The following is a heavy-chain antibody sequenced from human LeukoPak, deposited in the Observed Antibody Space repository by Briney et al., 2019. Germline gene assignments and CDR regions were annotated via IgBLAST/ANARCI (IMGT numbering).Heavy chain of an antibody. D-gene: IGHD1-26*01. CDR1: GYTFTSYD. CDR2: MNPNSGNT. Sequence: GASVKVSCKASGYTFTSYDINWVRQATGQGLEWMGWMNPNSGNTGYAQKFQGRVTMTRNTSISTAYMELSRLRSDDTAVYYCARYQRGNDAFDIWGQGTMVTVSS. V-gene: IGHV1-8*01. CDR3: ARYQRGNDAFDI. J-gene: IGHJ3*02.